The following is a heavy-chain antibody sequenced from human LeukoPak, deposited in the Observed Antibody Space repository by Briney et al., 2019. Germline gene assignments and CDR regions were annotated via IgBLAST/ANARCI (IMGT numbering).Heavy chain of an antibody. D-gene: IGHD3-10*01. CDR3: ARQRFTMRAYAGNWFDP. CDR2: TFAGYSYS. V-gene: IGHV5-51*01. Sequence: GESLKISCQSFGYNFTPYWIVWVRQMPGKGLEWMGITFAGYSYSIYSPSFQGQVTMSVDKSISTAYLQWSSLKASDTAMYYCARQRFTMRAYAGNWFDPWGQGTLVTVSS. CDR1: GYNFTPYW. J-gene: IGHJ5*02.